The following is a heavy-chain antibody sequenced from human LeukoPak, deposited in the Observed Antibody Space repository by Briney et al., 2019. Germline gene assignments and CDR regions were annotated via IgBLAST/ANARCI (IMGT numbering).Heavy chain of an antibody. D-gene: IGHD3-9*01. J-gene: IGHJ4*02. CDR1: GFTFSSYW. V-gene: IGHV3-7*03. CDR3: AKDRGDYDILTGYFDY. Sequence: SGGSLRLSCAASGFTFSSYWMSWVRQAPGKGLEWVANIKQDGSEKYYVDSVKGRFTISRDNAKNSLYLQMNSLRAEDTALYYCAKDRGDYDILTGYFDYWGQGTLVTVSS. CDR2: IKQDGSEK.